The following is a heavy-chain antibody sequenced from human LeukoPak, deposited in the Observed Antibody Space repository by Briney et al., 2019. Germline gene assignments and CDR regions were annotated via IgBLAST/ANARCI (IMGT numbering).Heavy chain of an antibody. CDR3: AKVGSAMVYYYYYYGMDV. CDR2: ISYDGSNK. V-gene: IGHV3-30*18. CDR1: GFTFSSYG. J-gene: IGHJ6*02. Sequence: GRSLRLSCAASGFTFSSYGMHWVRQAPGKGLKWVAVISYDGSNKYYADSVKGRFTISRDNSKNTLYLQMNSLRAEDTAVYYCAKVGSAMVYYYYYYGMDVWGQGTTVTVSS. D-gene: IGHD5-18*01.